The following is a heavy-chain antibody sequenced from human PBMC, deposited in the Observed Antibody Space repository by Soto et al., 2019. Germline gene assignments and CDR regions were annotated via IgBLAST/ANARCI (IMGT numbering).Heavy chain of an antibody. CDR2: ITNSGDTT. J-gene: IGHJ4*02. V-gene: IGHV3-23*01. D-gene: IGHD3-22*01. CDR1: GFTFSTYA. CDR3: AKTAGDSGYYYVDY. Sequence: VQLLESGGGLVQPGGSLRLSCAASGFTFSTYAMTWVRQAPGKGLQWVSTITNSGDTTYYADSVKGRFIISRDNSKDTLFLQMNSLRAEDTAIYYCAKTAGDSGYYYVDYWGQGTLVAVSS.